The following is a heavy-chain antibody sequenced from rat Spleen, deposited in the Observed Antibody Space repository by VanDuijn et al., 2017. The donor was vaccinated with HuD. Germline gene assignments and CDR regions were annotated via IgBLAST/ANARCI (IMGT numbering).Heavy chain of an antibody. Sequence: EVQLVESGGGLVQPGRSLKLSCAASGFTFSNYGMAWVRQAPKKGLEWVATISYYGTTAHYRDSVKGRFTISRDIAKSTLYLQMNDLRSEDTATYYCTRRSGSNWFAYWGQGTLVTVSS. D-gene: IGHD4-1*01. CDR3: TRRSGSNWFAY. CDR1: GFTFSNYG. J-gene: IGHJ3*01. CDR2: ISYYGTTA. V-gene: IGHV5-29*01.